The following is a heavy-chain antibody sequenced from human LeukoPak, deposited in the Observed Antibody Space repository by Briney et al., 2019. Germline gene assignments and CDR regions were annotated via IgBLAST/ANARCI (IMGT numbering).Heavy chain of an antibody. J-gene: IGHJ4*02. Sequence: GGSLRLSCAASGFISSSYWMSWVRQAPGKGLEWVSYISGSSSAIYYADSVKGRFTISRDNSKNTLYLQMNSLRAEDTAVYYCARMSITMIVVVSGFDYWGQGTLVTVSS. CDR2: ISGSSSAI. CDR3: ARMSITMIVVVSGFDY. V-gene: IGHV3-48*01. D-gene: IGHD3-22*01. CDR1: GFISSSYW.